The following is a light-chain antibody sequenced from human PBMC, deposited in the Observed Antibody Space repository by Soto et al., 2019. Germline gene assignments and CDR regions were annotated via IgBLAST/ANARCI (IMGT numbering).Light chain of an antibody. CDR3: RQYGRSLESA. CDR2: GTS. V-gene: IGKV3-15*01. Sequence: EIVMTQSPATLSVSPGDRATLSCRAGQPLNNNVAWYQHKPGQAPRLLIYGTSTRATGISARFSGGGSGTEFTLTISRVDPEDFAVYYCRQYGRSLESAVGGGTKVDIK. J-gene: IGKJ4*01. CDR1: QPLNNN.